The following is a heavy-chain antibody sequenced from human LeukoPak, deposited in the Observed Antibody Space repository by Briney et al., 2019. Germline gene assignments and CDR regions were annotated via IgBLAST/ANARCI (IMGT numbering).Heavy chain of an antibody. Sequence: GGSLRLSCAASGFTVSSNYMSWVRQAPGKGLEWVSVIYSGGSTYYADSVKGRFTISRDNSKNTLYLQMNSLRAEDTAVYYCARVRTGTTSDYFDYWGQGTLVTVSS. V-gene: IGHV3-66*02. CDR3: ARVRTGTTSDYFDY. CDR1: GFTVSSNY. J-gene: IGHJ4*02. CDR2: IYSGGST. D-gene: IGHD1-7*01.